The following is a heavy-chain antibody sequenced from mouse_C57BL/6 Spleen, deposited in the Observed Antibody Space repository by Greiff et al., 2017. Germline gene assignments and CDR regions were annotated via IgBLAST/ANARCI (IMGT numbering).Heavy chain of an antibody. CDR1: GYTFTSYG. CDR3: ARRAPTVVATGAMDY. D-gene: IGHD1-1*01. V-gene: IGHV1-81*01. CDR2: IYPRSGNT. Sequence: LVESGAELARPGASVKLSCKASGYTFTSYGISWVKQRTGQGLEWIGEIYPRSGNTYYNEKFKGKATLTADKSSSTAYMELRSLTSEDSAVYFCARRAPTVVATGAMDYWGQGTSVTVSS. J-gene: IGHJ4*01.